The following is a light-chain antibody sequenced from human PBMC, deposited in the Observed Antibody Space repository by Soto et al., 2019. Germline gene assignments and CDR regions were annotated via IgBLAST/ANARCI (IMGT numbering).Light chain of an antibody. CDR1: SSDVGTYNL. CDR3: CSYAGSSYV. CDR2: EVT. V-gene: IGLV2-23*02. J-gene: IGLJ1*01. Sequence: QSVLTQPASVSGSPVQSITISCTGSSSDVGTYNLVSWYQQHPGEAPKLMIYEVTKRPSGVSNRFSGSKSGNTASLTISGLQAEDEADYYCCSYAGSSYVFGTGTKVTVL.